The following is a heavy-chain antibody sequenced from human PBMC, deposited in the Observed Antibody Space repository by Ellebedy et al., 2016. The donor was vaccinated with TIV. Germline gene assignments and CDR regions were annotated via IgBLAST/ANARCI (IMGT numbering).Heavy chain of an antibody. Sequence: GESLKISCAASGFTFSSYWMSWVRQAPGKGLEWVANIKQDGSEKYYVDSVKGRFTISRDNAKNSLYLQMNSLRAEDTAVYYCAKDYSGLHGMDVWGQGTTVTVSS. CDR1: GFTFSSYW. CDR2: IKQDGSEK. V-gene: IGHV3-7*03. CDR3: AKDYSGLHGMDV. D-gene: IGHD6-19*01. J-gene: IGHJ6*02.